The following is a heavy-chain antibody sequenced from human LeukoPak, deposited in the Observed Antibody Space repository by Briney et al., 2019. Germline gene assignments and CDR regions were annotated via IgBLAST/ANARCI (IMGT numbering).Heavy chain of an antibody. D-gene: IGHD1-26*01. J-gene: IGHJ5*02. CDR1: GFIFSNYG. V-gene: IGHV3-53*01. Sequence: PGGSLRLSCAASGFIFSNYGMSWVRQAPGKGLEWVSVIYSGGSTYYADSVKGRFTISRDNSKNTLYLQMNSLRAEDTAVYYCARDLGVGATSSWFDPWGQGTLVTVSS. CDR3: ARDLGVGATSSWFDP. CDR2: IYSGGST.